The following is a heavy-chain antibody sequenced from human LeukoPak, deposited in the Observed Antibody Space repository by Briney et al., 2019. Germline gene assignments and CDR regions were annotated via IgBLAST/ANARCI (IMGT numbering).Heavy chain of an antibody. Sequence: SSETLSLTCTVSGDSISSGDYYWSWIRQHPGRGLEWIGYIYYSGSTYYNPSLKSRVTISVDTSKNQFSLKLSSVTAADTAVYYCARDGVGLLDYWGQGTLVTVSS. J-gene: IGHJ4*02. CDR3: ARDGVGLLDY. D-gene: IGHD1-7*01. CDR1: GDSISSGDYY. V-gene: IGHV4-31*03. CDR2: IYYSGST.